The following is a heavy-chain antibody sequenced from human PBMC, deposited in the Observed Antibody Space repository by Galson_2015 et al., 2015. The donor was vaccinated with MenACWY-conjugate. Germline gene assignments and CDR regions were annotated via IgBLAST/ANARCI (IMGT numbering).Heavy chain of an antibody. CDR2: IHYSGST. V-gene: IGHV4-59*01. CDR1: GASISTDY. D-gene: IGHD6-19*01. Sequence: QVQLQESGPGLVKPSETLSLTCSVSGASISTDYWSWIRQPPGKGLEWIGYIHYSGSTKYTPPLKTRITMSLDTSENQFSLKLSSVTAADTAVYYCARWVAVKMIEYCGQGTLVTVSS. J-gene: IGHJ4*02. CDR3: ARWVAVKMIEY.